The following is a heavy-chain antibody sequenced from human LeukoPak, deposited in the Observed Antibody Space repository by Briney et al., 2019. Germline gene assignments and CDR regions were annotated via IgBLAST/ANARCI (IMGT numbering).Heavy chain of an antibody. CDR3: AKDVGDYPSSCFDS. V-gene: IGHV3-7*03. CDR1: GFTFSHFW. Sequence: GGSLRLSCAASGFTFSHFWMSWVRQARGKGREGGAYIKKTGSETYYVDSVKGRFIISRDNAKNSLYLQMNSLRIEDTALYYCAKDVGDYPSSCFDSWGQGTLVTVSS. D-gene: IGHD4-17*01. CDR2: IKKTGSET. J-gene: IGHJ5*01.